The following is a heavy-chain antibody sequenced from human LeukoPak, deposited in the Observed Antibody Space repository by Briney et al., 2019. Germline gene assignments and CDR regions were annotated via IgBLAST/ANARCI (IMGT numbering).Heavy chain of an antibody. J-gene: IGHJ6*03. CDR1: GGSISSGDYY. D-gene: IGHD2-2*01. CDR2: IYTSGST. CDR3: ARELGSTSFRYYYYYYYYMDV. Sequence: SETLSLTCTVSGGSISSGDYYWSWIRQPAGKGLEWIGRIYTSGSTNYNPSLKSRVTISVDTSKNQFSLKLSSVTAADTAVYYCARELGSTSFRYYYYYYYYMDVWGKGTTVTVSS. V-gene: IGHV4-61*02.